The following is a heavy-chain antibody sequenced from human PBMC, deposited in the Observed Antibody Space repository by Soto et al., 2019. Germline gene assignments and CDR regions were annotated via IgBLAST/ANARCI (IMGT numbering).Heavy chain of an antibody. D-gene: IGHD6-13*01. Sequence: SETLSLTCAVSGYSISSGYYWGWIRQPPGKGLEWIGSIYHTGSTYYNPSLKSRVTISVDTSKNQFSLKLSSVTAADTAVYYCARRHSSNWYGLDYWGQGTLVTVSS. J-gene: IGHJ4*02. V-gene: IGHV4-38-2*01. CDR3: ARRHSSNWYGLDY. CDR2: IYHTGST. CDR1: GYSISSGYY.